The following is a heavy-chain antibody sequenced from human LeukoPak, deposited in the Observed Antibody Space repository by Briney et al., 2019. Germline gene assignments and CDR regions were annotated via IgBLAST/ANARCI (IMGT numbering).Heavy chain of an antibody. CDR3: ARVTVDILTGYYNDAFDI. CDR2: ISPDSGYI. Sequence: GGSLRLSCAASGFTFSSHSLMWVRQAPGKGLEWVSSISPDSGYIYYADSVKGRFTISRDNAKNTLYLQMNSLRAEDTAVYYCARVTVDILTGYYNDAFDIWGQGTMVTVSS. J-gene: IGHJ3*02. V-gene: IGHV3-21*01. CDR1: GFTFSSHS. D-gene: IGHD3-9*01.